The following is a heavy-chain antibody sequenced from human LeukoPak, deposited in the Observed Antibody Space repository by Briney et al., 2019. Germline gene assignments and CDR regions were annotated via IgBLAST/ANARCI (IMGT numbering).Heavy chain of an antibody. CDR3: ASPTVTGDFDY. Sequence: SETLSLTCTVSGGSISSYYWSWIRQHPGKGLEWIGYIYYSGSTNYNPSLKSRVTISVDTSKNQFSLKVNSVTAADTAVYYCASPTVTGDFDYWGQGTLVTVSS. CDR1: GGSISSYY. CDR2: IYYSGST. D-gene: IGHD4-17*01. V-gene: IGHV4-59*01. J-gene: IGHJ4*02.